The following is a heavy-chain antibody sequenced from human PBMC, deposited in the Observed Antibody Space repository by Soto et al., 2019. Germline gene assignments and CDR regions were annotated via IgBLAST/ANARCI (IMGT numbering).Heavy chain of an antibody. Sequence: QVQLVQSGAEVKKPGASVKVSCKVSGDTFTSYDITWVRKATGQGLEWMGWMNPNSGNTGYAQKFQGRVTMTRNTSISTAYMELSSLRSEDTAVYYCARTLRKYSSSSALSYWGQGTLVTVSS. CDR3: ARTLRKYSSSSALSY. V-gene: IGHV1-8*01. CDR1: GDTFTSYD. J-gene: IGHJ4*02. CDR2: MNPNSGNT. D-gene: IGHD6-6*01.